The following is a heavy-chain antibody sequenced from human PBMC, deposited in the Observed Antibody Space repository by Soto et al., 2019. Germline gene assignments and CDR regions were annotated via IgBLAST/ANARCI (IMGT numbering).Heavy chain of an antibody. CDR2: IYTSGST. J-gene: IGHJ4*02. Sequence: SETLSLTCTVSGGSISSYYWSWIRQPAGKGLEWIGRIYTSGSTNYNPSLKSRVTISVDTSKNQFSLKLSSVTAADTAVYYCAREVTYYYDSSGYRGYYFDYWGQGTLVTVSS. V-gene: IGHV4-4*07. CDR1: GGSISSYY. CDR3: AREVTYYYDSSGYRGYYFDY. D-gene: IGHD3-22*01.